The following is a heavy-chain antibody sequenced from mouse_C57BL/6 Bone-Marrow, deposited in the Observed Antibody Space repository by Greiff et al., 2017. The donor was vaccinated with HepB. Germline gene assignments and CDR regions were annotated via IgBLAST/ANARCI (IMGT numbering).Heavy chain of an antibody. CDR1: GYAFSSYW. J-gene: IGHJ4*01. CDR3: ARKGIYYGAMDY. V-gene: IGHV1-80*01. D-gene: IGHD2-1*01. CDR2: IYPGDGDT. Sequence: QVQLQQSGAELVKPGASVKISCKASGYAFSSYWMNWVKQRPGKGLEWIGQIYPGDGDTNYNGKFKGKATLTADKSSSTAYMQLSSLPSEDSAVYFCARKGIYYGAMDYWGQGTSVTVSS.